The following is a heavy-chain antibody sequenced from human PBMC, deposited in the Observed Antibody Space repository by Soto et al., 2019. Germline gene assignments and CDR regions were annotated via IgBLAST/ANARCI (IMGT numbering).Heavy chain of an antibody. CDR2: IYYSGST. CDR1: GGSISSCY. J-gene: IGHJ4*02. D-gene: IGHD3-3*01. CDR3: ARGGDYDFWSGLDY. Sequence: SETLSLTCTVSGGSISSCYWSWIRQPPGKGLEWIGYIYYSGSTNYNPSLKSRVTISVDTSKNQFSLKLSSVTAADTAVYYCARGGDYDFWSGLDYWGQGTLVTVSS. V-gene: IGHV4-59*01.